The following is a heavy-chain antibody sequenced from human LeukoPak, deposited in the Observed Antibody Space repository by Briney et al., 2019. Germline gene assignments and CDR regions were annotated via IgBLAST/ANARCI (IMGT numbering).Heavy chain of an antibody. Sequence: PGGSLRLSCAASGFTFDDYGMSWVRQAPGKGLEWVSGINWNGGSTGYADSVKGRFTISRDNAKNSLYLQMNSLRAEDTALYYCARGKGSRGWYHPDYYYMDVWGKGTTVTVSS. CDR1: GFTFDDYG. J-gene: IGHJ6*03. D-gene: IGHD6-19*01. CDR2: INWNGGST. CDR3: ARGKGSRGWYHPDYYYMDV. V-gene: IGHV3-20*04.